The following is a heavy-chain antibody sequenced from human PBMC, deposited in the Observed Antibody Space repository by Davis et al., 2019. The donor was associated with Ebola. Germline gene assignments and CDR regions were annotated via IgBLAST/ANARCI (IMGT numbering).Heavy chain of an antibody. CDR1: GYTFTGHY. V-gene: IGHV1-2*04. CDR3: ARGEVVPAARPYGMDV. Sequence: ASVKVSCKASGYTFTGHYMHWVRQAPGQGLEWMGWINPNSGGTNYAQKFQGWVTMTRDTSISTAYMELSRLRSDDTAVYYCARGEVVPAARPYGMDVWGQGTTVTVSS. CDR2: INPNSGGT. J-gene: IGHJ6*02. D-gene: IGHD2-2*01.